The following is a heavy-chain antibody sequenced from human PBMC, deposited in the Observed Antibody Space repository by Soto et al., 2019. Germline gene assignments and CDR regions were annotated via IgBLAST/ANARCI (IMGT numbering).Heavy chain of an antibody. CDR2: INHSGST. CDR3: VSESRMFVLRFSLPY. CDR1: GGSFSGYY. Sequence: SETLSLTCAVYGGSFSGYYWSWIRQPPGKGLEWIGEINHSGSTNYNPSLKSRVTISVDTSKNQFSLKLSSVTAADTAVYYCVSESRMFVLRFSLPYWGQGTLVTVSS. D-gene: IGHD3-3*01. J-gene: IGHJ4*02. V-gene: IGHV4-34*01.